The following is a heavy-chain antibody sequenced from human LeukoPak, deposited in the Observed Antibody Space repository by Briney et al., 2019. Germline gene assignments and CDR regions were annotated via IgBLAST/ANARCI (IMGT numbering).Heavy chain of an antibody. D-gene: IGHD3-22*01. CDR2: IWYDGSNK. Sequence: GRSLRLSCAASGFTFSSYGMHWVRQAPGKGLEWVAVIWYDGSNKYYADSVKGRFTISRDNSKNTLYLQMNSLRAEDTAVYYCAKDHCEYYYDSSGCYDAFGIWGQGTMVTASS. CDR1: GFTFSSYG. CDR3: AKDHCEYYYDSSGCYDAFGI. J-gene: IGHJ3*02. V-gene: IGHV3-33*06.